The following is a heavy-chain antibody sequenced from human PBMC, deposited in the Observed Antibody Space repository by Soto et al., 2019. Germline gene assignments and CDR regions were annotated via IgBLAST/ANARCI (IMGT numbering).Heavy chain of an antibody. D-gene: IGHD2-15*01. CDR1: GFTFSSYA. V-gene: IGHV3-30*18. Sequence: QVQLVESGGGVVQPGRSLRLSCAASGFTFSSYAMHWVRQAPGKGLEWVALISYDGSNKFHADSVKGRFTISRDNSENTLFLQMNSLRPEDTAVYYCAKDRPVYCTGGSCYSDYWGQGTLVTVST. CDR2: ISYDGSNK. CDR3: AKDRPVYCTGGSCYSDY. J-gene: IGHJ4*02.